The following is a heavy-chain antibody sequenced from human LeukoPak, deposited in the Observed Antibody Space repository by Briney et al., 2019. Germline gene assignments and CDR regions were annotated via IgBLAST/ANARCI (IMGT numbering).Heavy chain of an antibody. CDR3: ARDGITGRPVAGLDY. CDR2: INKDGSGK. D-gene: IGHD6-19*01. J-gene: IGHJ4*02. V-gene: IGHV3-7*01. CDR1: GFTFSTYW. Sequence: GGSLRLSCAASGFTFSTYWLNWVRQAPGKGLEWVANINKDGSGKYYVDSVKGRFTISRDNAKNSLYLEMNSLRVEDTAVYYCARDGITGRPVAGLDYWGQGTLVTVSS.